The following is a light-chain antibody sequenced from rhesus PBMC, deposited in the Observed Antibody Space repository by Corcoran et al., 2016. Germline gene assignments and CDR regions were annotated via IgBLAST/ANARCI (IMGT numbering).Light chain of an antibody. CDR3: SSYATSSSCI. CDR2: DVS. J-gene: IGLJ1*01. Sequence: QAAPTQRPSVFWCPGRSVVISCNDTSSDMCGYNSGSSYQQYPGKPPTLMIYDVSKRPSGVSYRFSGSKSVNTASLTISGLQSEDEADYYCSSYATSSSCIFGAGTRLTVL. V-gene: IGLV2-13*02. CDR1: SSDMCGYNS.